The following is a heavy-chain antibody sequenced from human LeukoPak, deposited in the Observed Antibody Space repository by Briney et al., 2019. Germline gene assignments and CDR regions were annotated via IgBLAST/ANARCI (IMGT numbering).Heavy chain of an antibody. D-gene: IGHD6-13*01. V-gene: IGHV3-23*01. CDR2: ISGSGGST. Sequence: GGSLRLSCAASGFTFSSYAMSWVRQAPGKGLEWVSAISGSGGSTYYADSVKGRFTISRDNSKNTLYLQMNSLRAEDTAVYYCARGSSSWYYYYYYMDVWGKGTTVTVSS. CDR1: GFTFSSYA. J-gene: IGHJ6*03. CDR3: ARGSSSWYYYYYYMDV.